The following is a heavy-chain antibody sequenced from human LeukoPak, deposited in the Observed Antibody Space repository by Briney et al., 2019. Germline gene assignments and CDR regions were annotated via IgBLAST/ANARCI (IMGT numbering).Heavy chain of an antibody. V-gene: IGHV3-7*01. CDR3: ARGPQGYCSGGSCYIHYFDY. D-gene: IGHD2-15*01. Sequence: PGGSLRLSCAASGFTFSSYEMNWVRQAPGKGLEWVANIKQDGSEKYYVDSVKGRFTISRDNAKNSLYLQMNSLRAEDTAVYYCARGPQGYCSGGSCYIHYFDYWGQGTLVTVSS. CDR2: IKQDGSEK. CDR1: GFTFSSYE. J-gene: IGHJ4*02.